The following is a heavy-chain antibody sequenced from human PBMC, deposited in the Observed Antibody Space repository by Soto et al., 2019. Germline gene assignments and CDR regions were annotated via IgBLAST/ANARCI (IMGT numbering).Heavy chain of an antibody. J-gene: IGHJ6*03. V-gene: IGHV1-3*01. Sequence: GASVKVSCKASGYTFTSYAMHWVRQAPGQRLEWMGWINAGNGNTKYSQKFQGRVTITRDTSASTAYMELSSLRSEDTAVYYCARDRGILRYFDWSLYPYYYYYYMNVWGKGTTVTVSS. CDR1: GYTFTSYA. CDR3: ARDRGILRYFDWSLYPYYYYYYMNV. CDR2: INAGNGNT. D-gene: IGHD3-9*01.